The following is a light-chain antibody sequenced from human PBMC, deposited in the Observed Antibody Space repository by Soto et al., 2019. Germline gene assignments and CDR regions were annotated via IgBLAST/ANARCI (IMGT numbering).Light chain of an antibody. Sequence: IVMTHSPATLSVSPGGRATLSCRASQTVHTNLAWFQQKPGQAPKLLIYGASTRDTGVPARFTGSGSGTDFTLTISSLQPEDFATYYCQQSYSTPQTFGQGTKVDIK. CDR1: QTVHTN. CDR2: GAS. CDR3: QQSYSTPQT. V-gene: IGKV3-15*01. J-gene: IGKJ1*01.